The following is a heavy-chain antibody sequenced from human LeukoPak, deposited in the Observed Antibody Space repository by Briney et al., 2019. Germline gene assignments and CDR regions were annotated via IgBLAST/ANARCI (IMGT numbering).Heavy chain of an antibody. J-gene: IGHJ2*01. Sequence: GGSLRLSCAASGFTLSDYYMSWIRQAPGKGLEWVSYISSSGSTMYYADSVKGRFTISRDNAKNSLYLQMNSLRAEDTALYHCARDMRYSSSWYVSPVWYFDLWGRGTLVTVSS. D-gene: IGHD6-13*01. CDR1: GFTLSDYY. V-gene: IGHV3-11*01. CDR2: ISSSGSTM. CDR3: ARDMRYSSSWYVSPVWYFDL.